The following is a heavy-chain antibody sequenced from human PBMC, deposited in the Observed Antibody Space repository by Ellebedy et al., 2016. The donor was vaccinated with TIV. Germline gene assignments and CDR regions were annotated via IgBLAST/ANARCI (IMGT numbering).Heavy chain of an antibody. CDR1: GFSFSSYW. Sequence: GGSLRLSCAASGFSFSSYWMAWVRQAPGKGLEWVANINQDGREKYYADSVKGRFTISRDNAQTSLYLQMTSLRADDTALDYCATDGSYGDYRSPAHAFEVWGQGTMVTVSS. J-gene: IGHJ3*01. D-gene: IGHD4-17*01. V-gene: IGHV3-7*01. CDR2: INQDGREK. CDR3: ATDGSYGDYRSPAHAFEV.